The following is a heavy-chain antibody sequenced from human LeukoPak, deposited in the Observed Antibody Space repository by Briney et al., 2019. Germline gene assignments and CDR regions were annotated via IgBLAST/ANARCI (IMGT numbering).Heavy chain of an antibody. V-gene: IGHV3-23*01. D-gene: IGHD6-19*01. CDR1: GFTFSSYA. Sequence: PGGSLRLSCAASGFTFSSYAMSWVRQAPGKGLEWVSAISGSGGSTYYADSVKGRFTISRDNSKNTLYLQMNSLRAEDTAVYYCAKDAPSSGWYNGLFDPWGQGTLVTVSS. CDR3: AKDAPSSGWYNGLFDP. J-gene: IGHJ5*02. CDR2: ISGSGGST.